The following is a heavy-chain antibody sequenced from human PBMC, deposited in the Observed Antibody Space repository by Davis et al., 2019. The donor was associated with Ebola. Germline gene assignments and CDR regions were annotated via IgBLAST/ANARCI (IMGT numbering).Heavy chain of an antibody. D-gene: IGHD3-10*01. CDR2: IYYSGST. J-gene: IGHJ6*02. Sequence: MPSETLSLTCAVYGGSFSSYYWGWIRQPPGKGLEWIGSIYYSGSTYYNPSLKSRVTISVDTSKNQFSLKLSSVTAADTAVYYCARARLLFMDVWGQGTTVTVSS. V-gene: IGHV4-39*01. CDR1: GGSFSSYY. CDR3: ARARLLFMDV.